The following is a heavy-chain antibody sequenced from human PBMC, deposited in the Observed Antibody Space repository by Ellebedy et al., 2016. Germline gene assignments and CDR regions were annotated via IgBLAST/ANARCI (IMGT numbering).Heavy chain of an antibody. J-gene: IGHJ4*02. CDR3: AKTSGWGYGEN. Sequence: ASVKVSCXASGYTFTNNGITWVRQAPGRGLEWMGWISVDNGNTKYAEKVQGRVTMTRDRSARTAYMDLRSLRSDDTAMYYCAKTSGWGYGENWGQGTLVTVSS. D-gene: IGHD3-10*01. CDR1: GYTFTNNG. CDR2: ISVDNGNT. V-gene: IGHV1-18*04.